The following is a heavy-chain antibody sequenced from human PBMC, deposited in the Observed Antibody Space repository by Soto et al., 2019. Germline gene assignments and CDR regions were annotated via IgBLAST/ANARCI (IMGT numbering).Heavy chain of an antibody. Sequence: QITLKESGPTLVKPTQTLTLTCSFSGFSLRSSGEGVGWIRQPPGKALEWLALIYWDDDKRYSPSLKNRLTVTKDTSKNQVVLTMTNRDPVDTATYYCAHHQLVPYGMDVWGQGTTVTVSS. V-gene: IGHV2-5*02. CDR1: GFSLRSSGEG. D-gene: IGHD6-13*01. CDR2: IYWDDDK. CDR3: AHHQLVPYGMDV. J-gene: IGHJ6*02.